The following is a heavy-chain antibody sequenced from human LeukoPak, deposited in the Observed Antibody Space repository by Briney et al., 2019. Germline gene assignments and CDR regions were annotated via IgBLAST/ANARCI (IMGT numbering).Heavy chain of an antibody. Sequence: SETLSLTCTGSGGSISSSTYHWGWIRQPPGKGLEWIGSIYYSGTTYYNPSLKSRVTISVDTSKNQFSLKVSSVTAADTAVYYCARYMSSDGALDIWGQGTMVTVSS. J-gene: IGHJ3*02. CDR1: GGSISSSTYH. V-gene: IGHV4-39*01. CDR2: IYYSGTT. D-gene: IGHD3-10*01. CDR3: ARYMSSDGALDI.